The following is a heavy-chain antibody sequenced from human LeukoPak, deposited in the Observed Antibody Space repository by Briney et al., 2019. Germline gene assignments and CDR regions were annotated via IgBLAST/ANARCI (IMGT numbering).Heavy chain of an antibody. Sequence: GRSLRLSCAASGFTFSNYGMHWVRQAPGKGLEWVAVISYDGSNKYYADSVKGRFTISRDSSKNTLYLQMNSLRAEDTAVYYCATPFTHDSPTAYWGQGTLVTVSS. CDR1: GFTFSNYG. CDR2: ISYDGSNK. CDR3: ATPFTHDSPTAY. J-gene: IGHJ4*02. D-gene: IGHD2-15*01. V-gene: IGHV3-30*03.